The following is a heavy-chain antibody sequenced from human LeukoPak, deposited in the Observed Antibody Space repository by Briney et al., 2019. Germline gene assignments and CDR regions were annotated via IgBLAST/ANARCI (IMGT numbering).Heavy chain of an antibody. CDR2: ISSSSSYI. CDR1: GFIFSSNT. D-gene: IGHD3-22*01. V-gene: IGHV3-21*01. CDR3: ARDHYYDSSGYIPAGDAFDI. Sequence: TGGSLRLSCAASGFIFSSNTMNWVRQAPGKGLEWVSSISSSSSYIYYADSVKGRFIISRDNAKNSLYLQMNSLRAEDTAVYYCARDHYYDSSGYIPAGDAFDIWGQGTMVTVSS. J-gene: IGHJ3*02.